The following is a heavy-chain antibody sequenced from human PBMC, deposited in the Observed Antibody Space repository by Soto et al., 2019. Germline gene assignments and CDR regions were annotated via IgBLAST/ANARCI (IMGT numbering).Heavy chain of an antibody. CDR3: ARGLVTMRRYYYYMDF. V-gene: IGHV4-34*01. J-gene: IGHJ6*03. CDR2: INHSGST. D-gene: IGHD3-9*01. CDR1: GGSFSGYY. Sequence: SETLSHTYTFYGGSFSGYYWSLIRKPPGKGLEWIGEINHSGSTNYNPSLKSRVTISVDTSKNQFSLKLSSVTAADTAVYYCARGLVTMRRYYYYMDFWGKGTTVTVSS.